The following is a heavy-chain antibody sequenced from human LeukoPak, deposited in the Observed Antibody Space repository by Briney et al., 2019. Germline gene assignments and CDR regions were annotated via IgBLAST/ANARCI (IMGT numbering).Heavy chain of an antibody. D-gene: IGHD6-13*01. Sequence: GSLRLSCAASGFTFSDYYMSWIRQAPGKGLEWVSYISSSGSTIYYADSVKGRFTISRDNAKNSLYLQMNSLRAEDTAVYYCARRVGRQLRYAFDIWGQGTMVTVSS. J-gene: IGHJ3*02. CDR2: ISSSGSTI. CDR1: GFTFSDYY. V-gene: IGHV3-11*04. CDR3: ARRVGRQLRYAFDI.